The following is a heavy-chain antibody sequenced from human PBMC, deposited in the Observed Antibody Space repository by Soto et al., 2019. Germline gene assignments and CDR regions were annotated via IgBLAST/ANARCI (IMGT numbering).Heavy chain of an antibody. V-gene: IGHV4-39*01. CDR2: IYYSGST. CDR1: GGSISSSSYY. Sequence: SETLSLTCTVSGGSISSSSYYWGWIRQPPGKGLEWIGSIYYSGSTYYNPSLKSRVTISVDTSKNQFSLKLSSVTAADTAVYYCASLRFAVGYYYYYYGMDVWGQGTTVTVSS. J-gene: IGHJ6*02. D-gene: IGHD2-21*01. CDR3: ASLRFAVGYYYYYYGMDV.